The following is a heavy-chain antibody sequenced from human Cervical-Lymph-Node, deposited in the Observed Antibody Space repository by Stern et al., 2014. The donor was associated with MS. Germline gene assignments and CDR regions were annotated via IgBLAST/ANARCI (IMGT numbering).Heavy chain of an antibody. D-gene: IGHD6-6*01. J-gene: IGHJ4*02. CDR2: INSDGSST. V-gene: IGHV3-74*01. CDR3: ARSVGSSSDYFDY. Sequence: EVQLVESGGGLVQPGGSLRLSCAASGITLSSYWMHWVRQAPGKGLAWFSRINSDGSSTSYVDSVKGRFTISRNNAKNTLYLQMNSLRAEDTAAYYCARSVGSSSDYFDYWGQGTLVTVSS. CDR1: GITLSSYW.